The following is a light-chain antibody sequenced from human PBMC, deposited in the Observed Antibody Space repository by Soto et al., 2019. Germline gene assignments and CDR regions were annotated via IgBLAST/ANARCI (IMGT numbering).Light chain of an antibody. CDR3: QQYIDSPRT. J-gene: IGKJ1*01. Sequence: EIVLTQSPGTLALSLGDGATLSCRASKTVNRNYLAWYHQKPGQPPRLLIYGVSNRATGVPERFSGGGSGTEFTLTIVSLEPDDFGTYYCQQYIDSPRTFGQVTRVEVK. CDR1: KTVNRNY. V-gene: IGKV3-20*01. CDR2: GVS.